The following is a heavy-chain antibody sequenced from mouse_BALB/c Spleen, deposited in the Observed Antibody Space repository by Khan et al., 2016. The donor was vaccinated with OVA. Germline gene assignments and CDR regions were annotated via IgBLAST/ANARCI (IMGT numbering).Heavy chain of an antibody. CDR1: GFSLTNYG. J-gene: IGHJ4*01. V-gene: IGHV2-6-1*01. CDR2: IWSDGST. Sequence: QVQLKESGPGLVAPSQSLSITCTISGFSLTNYGVHWVRQPPGKGLEWLVVIWSDGSTTYNSALKSRLTISKDNSKSQVFLKMNSLQTDDTAMYFCARQPYYHYNIMDYWGQGTSGTVPS. D-gene: IGHD2-10*01. CDR3: ARQPYYHYNIMDY.